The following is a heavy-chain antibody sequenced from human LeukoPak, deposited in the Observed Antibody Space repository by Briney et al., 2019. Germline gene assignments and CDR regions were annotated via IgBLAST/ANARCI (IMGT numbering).Heavy chain of an antibody. V-gene: IGHV1-2*02. J-gene: IGHJ5*02. CDR1: GYTFTGYY. CDR3: ARVGGPATVTRASWFDP. Sequence: ASVKVSCKASGYTFTGYYMHWVRQAPGQGLEWMGWINPNSGGTNYAQKFQGRVNMTRDTSISTAYMELSRLRSDDTAVYYCARVGGPATVTRASWFDPWGQGTLVTVSS. CDR2: INPNSGGT. D-gene: IGHD4-17*01.